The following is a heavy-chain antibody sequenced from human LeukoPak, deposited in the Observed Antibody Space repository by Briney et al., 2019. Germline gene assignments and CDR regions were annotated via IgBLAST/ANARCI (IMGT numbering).Heavy chain of an antibody. J-gene: IGHJ2*01. V-gene: IGHV4-34*01. CDR1: GGSFSGYY. D-gene: IGHD2-15*01. Sequence: SETLSLTCAVYGGSFSGYYWSWIRQPPGKGLEWIGEINRSGSTNYNPSLKSRVTISVDTSKNQLSLKLSSVTAADTAVYYCARGRYCSGGSCYRRYFDLWGRGTLVTVSS. CDR2: INRSGST. CDR3: ARGRYCSGGSCYRRYFDL.